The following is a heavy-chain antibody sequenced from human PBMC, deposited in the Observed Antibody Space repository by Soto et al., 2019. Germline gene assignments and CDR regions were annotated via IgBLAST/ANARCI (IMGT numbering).Heavy chain of an antibody. CDR2: INHVGGA. V-gene: IGHV4-34*01. J-gene: IGHJ5*02. D-gene: IGHD3-16*01. Sequence: SETLPLTCAVYGGFPSESYWTCIRQPPGKGLEWIGEINHVGGANYNPSLKSRVTMSVDTSQNHFSLRLISVTAADTAMYFCVRIRYQLPSSVLWLDPWGQGTPVTVSS. CDR3: VRIRYQLPSSVLWLDP. CDR1: GGFPSESY.